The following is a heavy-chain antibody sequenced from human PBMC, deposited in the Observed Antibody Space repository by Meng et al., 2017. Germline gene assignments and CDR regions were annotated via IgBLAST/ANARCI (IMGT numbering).Heavy chain of an antibody. D-gene: IGHD6-19*01. CDR2: INPSGGST. CDR3: ARDLEQWLTPRYYFDY. Sequence: ASVKVSCKASGYTFTSYYMHWVRQAPGQGLEWMGIINPSGGSTSYAQKFQGRVTMTRDTSTSTVYMELSSPRSEDTAVYYCARDLEQWLTPRYYFDYWGQGTLVTVSS. CDR1: GYTFTSYY. J-gene: IGHJ4*02. V-gene: IGHV1-46*01.